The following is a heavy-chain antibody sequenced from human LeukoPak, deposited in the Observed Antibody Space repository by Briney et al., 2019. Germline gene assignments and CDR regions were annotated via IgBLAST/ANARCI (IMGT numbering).Heavy chain of an antibody. D-gene: IGHD3-22*01. Sequence: PGGSLRLSCKTSGFSFSDYAVSLVRQAPGKGLEWIGFIRNKANGGTAEYAASVKGRFTISRDDSKTIAHLQMSSLKTEDTAVYYCSRFYSSGWASGAFDIWGQGTMVTVSS. CDR2: IRNKANGGTA. J-gene: IGHJ3*02. CDR3: SRFYSSGWASGAFDI. CDR1: GFSFSDYA. V-gene: IGHV3-49*04.